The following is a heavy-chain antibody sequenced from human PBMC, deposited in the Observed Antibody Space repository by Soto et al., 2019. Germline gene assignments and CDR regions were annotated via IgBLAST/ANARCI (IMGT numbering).Heavy chain of an antibody. Sequence: EGQLVESGGDLEKPGGSLRLSCATSGFRFSDAWMSWVRQAPGKGLEWVGRVKSETDGGTTDYAAPVKGRFTVSRDDSAGTPYLQMNSLKTEDTGVYYCTSLTFWGRGTLVTVSS. J-gene: IGHJ4*02. CDR1: GFRFSDAW. V-gene: IGHV3-15*01. CDR2: VKSETDGGTT. CDR3: TSLTF.